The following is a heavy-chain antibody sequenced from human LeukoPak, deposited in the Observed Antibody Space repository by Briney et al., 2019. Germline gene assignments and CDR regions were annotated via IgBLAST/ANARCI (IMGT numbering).Heavy chain of an antibody. CDR1: GFTFSSYS. V-gene: IGHV3-21*01. Sequence: GGSLRLSCAASGFTFSSYSLNWVRQAPGKGLEWVSSISGSSSYIYYADSVKGRFTISRHNAKNSLYLQMNSLRAEDTAVYYCARDPGYYDSSGTSDYWGQGTLVTVSS. J-gene: IGHJ4*02. CDR3: ARDPGYYDSSGTSDY. CDR2: ISGSSSYI. D-gene: IGHD3-22*01.